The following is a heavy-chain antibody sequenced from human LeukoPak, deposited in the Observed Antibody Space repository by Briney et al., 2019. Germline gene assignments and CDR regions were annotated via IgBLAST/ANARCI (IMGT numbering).Heavy chain of an antibody. CDR1: GFTFSDYY. Sequence: GSLRLSCAASGFTFSDYYMSWIRQAPGKGLEWVSYISSSGSTIYYADSVKGRFTISRDNAKNSLYLQMNSLRAEDTAVYYCASLEPGIAVAAYWGQGTLVTVSS. V-gene: IGHV3-11*01. J-gene: IGHJ4*02. D-gene: IGHD6-19*01. CDR3: ASLEPGIAVAAY. CDR2: ISSSGSTI.